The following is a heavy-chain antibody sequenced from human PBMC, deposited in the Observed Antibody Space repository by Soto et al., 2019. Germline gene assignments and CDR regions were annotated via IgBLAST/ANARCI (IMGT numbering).Heavy chain of an antibody. J-gene: IGHJ6*04. CDR1: GFTVSSNY. V-gene: IGHV3-53*02. CDR3: ARRRYYYDSSGYPPYYYGMDV. Sequence: EVQLVETGGGLIQPGGSLRLSCAASGFTVSSNYMSWVRQAPGKGLEWVSVIYSGGSTYYADSVKGRFTISRDNSKNTRYLQMNSLSAEDTAVYYCARRRYYYDSSGYPPYYYGMDVWGKGTTVTVSS. D-gene: IGHD3-22*01. CDR2: IYSGGST.